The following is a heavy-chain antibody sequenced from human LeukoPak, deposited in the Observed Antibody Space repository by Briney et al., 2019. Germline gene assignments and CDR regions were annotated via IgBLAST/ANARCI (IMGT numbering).Heavy chain of an antibody. CDR3: AKDHFSSGSYSDY. Sequence: GVPLTLLCTACGFPYSSCAMRWLRHARERGLEGVSSISGSGGSTYYADSVKGRFTISRDNSKNTLYLQMNSLRAEDTAVYYCAKDHFSSGSYSDYWGQGTLVTVSS. V-gene: IGHV3-23*01. J-gene: IGHJ4*02. CDR1: GFPYSSCA. D-gene: IGHD3-10*01. CDR2: ISGSGGST.